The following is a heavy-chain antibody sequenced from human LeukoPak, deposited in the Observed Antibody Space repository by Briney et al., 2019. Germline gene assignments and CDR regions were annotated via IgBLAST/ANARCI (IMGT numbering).Heavy chain of an antibody. CDR3: ASEDYFKSRGLFDY. J-gene: IGHJ4*02. D-gene: IGHD3-10*01. CDR1: GGTFSSYA. V-gene: IGHV1-69*13. CDR2: IIPIFGTA. Sequence: ASVKVSCKASGGTFSSYAISWVRQAPGQGLEWMGGIIPIFGTANYAQKFQGRVTITADESTSTAYMELSSLRSEDTAVYYCASEDYFKSRGLFDYWGQGTLATVSS.